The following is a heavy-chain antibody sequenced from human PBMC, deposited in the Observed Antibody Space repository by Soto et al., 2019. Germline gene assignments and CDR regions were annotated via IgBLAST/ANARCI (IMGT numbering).Heavy chain of an antibody. CDR2: IYYIGTT. D-gene: IGHD3-10*01. Sequence: QVQLQESGRGLVKPSQTLSLTCTVSGASMGSGDYYWTWIRQPPGKGLEWIGYIYYIGTTFYNPSLESRVNISIDTSKNHFSLRLTSVTAADTAVYYCSRVSTYYGFLTWGQGTLVTVSS. J-gene: IGHJ5*02. CDR1: GASMGSGDYY. V-gene: IGHV4-30-4*01. CDR3: SRVSTYYGFLT.